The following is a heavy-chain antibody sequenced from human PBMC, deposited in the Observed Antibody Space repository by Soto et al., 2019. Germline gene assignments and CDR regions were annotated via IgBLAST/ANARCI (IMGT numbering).Heavy chain of an antibody. CDR2: IIPIFGTA. CDR1: GGTFSSYA. D-gene: IGHD1-26*01. J-gene: IGHJ6*02. Sequence: SVKVYCKASGGTFSSYAISWVRQAPGQGLEWMGGIIPIFGTANYAQKFQGRVTITADESTSTAYMELSSLRSEDTAVYYCAGPYSGSYYPYYYGMDVWGQGTTVTVSS. V-gene: IGHV1-69*01. CDR3: AGPYSGSYYPYYYGMDV.